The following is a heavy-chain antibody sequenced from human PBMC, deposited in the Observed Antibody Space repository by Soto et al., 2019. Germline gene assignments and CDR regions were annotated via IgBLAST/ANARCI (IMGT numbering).Heavy chain of an antibody. CDR3: AREGGNYYDSSGYQGPIIYYYGMDV. V-gene: IGHV1-2*04. D-gene: IGHD3-22*01. CDR2: INPNSGGT. CDR1: GYTFTGYY. J-gene: IGHJ6*02. Sequence: ASVKVSCKASGYTFTGYYMHWVRQAPGQGLEWMGWINPNSGGTNYAQKCQGWVTMTRDTSISTAYMELSRLRSDDTAVYYCAREGGNYYDSSGYQGPIIYYYGMDVWGQGTTVTVSS.